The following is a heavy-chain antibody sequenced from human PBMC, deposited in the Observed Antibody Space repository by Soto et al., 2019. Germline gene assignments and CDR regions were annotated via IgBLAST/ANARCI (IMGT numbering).Heavy chain of an antibody. D-gene: IGHD6-19*01. J-gene: IGHJ5*02. CDR3: ARDMYSSDYFVKWFEP. Sequence: QVRLVESGGGVVQPGRSLRLSCTASGFSFSSYAMYWFRQPPGKGLEWVAVISHDGINKHYADSVKGRVTVSRDNSNRSLDLQRNSLRGEDTAMDYCARDMYSSDYFVKWFEPWGQGTLVTVSS. CDR1: GFSFSSYA. V-gene: IGHV3-30-3*01. CDR2: ISHDGINK.